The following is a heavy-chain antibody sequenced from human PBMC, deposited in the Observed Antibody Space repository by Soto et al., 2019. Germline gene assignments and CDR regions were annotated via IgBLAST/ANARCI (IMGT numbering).Heavy chain of an antibody. CDR2: ISSSGSTI. J-gene: IGHJ4*02. CDR1: GFTFSSYE. V-gene: IGHV3-48*03. CDR3: ARVWQWLRLFDY. Sequence: EVQLVESGGGLVQPGGSLRLSCAASGFTFSSYEMNWVRQSPGKGLEWVSDISSSGSTIYYADSVKGRFTISRDNAKNSLYLQMNSLRAEDTAVYYCARVWQWLRLFDYWGQGTLVTVSS. D-gene: IGHD5-12*01.